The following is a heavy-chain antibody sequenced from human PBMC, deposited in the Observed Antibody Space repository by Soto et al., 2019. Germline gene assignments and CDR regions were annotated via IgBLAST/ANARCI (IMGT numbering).Heavy chain of an antibody. D-gene: IGHD5-18*01. V-gene: IGHV3-30*18. CDR2: ISYDGSNK. CDR1: GFTFSSYG. Sequence: GGSLRLSCAASGFTFSSYGMHWVRQAPGKGLEWVAVISYDGSNKYYADSVKGRFTISRDNSKNTLYLQMNSLRAEDTAVYYCAKDRDSYGYFDYWGQGTLVTVSS. J-gene: IGHJ4*02. CDR3: AKDRDSYGYFDY.